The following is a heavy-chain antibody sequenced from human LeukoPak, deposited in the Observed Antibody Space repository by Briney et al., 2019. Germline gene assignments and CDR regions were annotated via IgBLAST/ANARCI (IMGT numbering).Heavy chain of an antibody. CDR3: ARVKGSSWPDS. J-gene: IGHJ4*02. Sequence: ASVKVPCKASGYTFTSYDINWVRQATGQGLEWMGWMNPNSGNTGYAQKFQGRVTITRNTSISTAFMELSSLRSDDTAVYFCARVKGSSWPDSWGQGTVVTVSS. CDR2: MNPNSGNT. CDR1: GYTFTSYD. V-gene: IGHV1-8*03. D-gene: IGHD6-13*01.